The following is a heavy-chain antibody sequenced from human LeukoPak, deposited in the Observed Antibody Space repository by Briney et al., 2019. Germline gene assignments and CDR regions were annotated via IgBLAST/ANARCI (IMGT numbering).Heavy chain of an antibody. CDR3: ARAAGGYSYFRDAFDI. V-gene: IGHV1-69*13. CDR2: SIHIFGTA. D-gene: IGHD5-18*01. Sequence: GVSGKVSCKASVCTVTSYAIGWVRQAPGEGLEGRGGSIHIFGTANYAQKFQGRVTITADESTSKAYMELSSLRSADTAVYYCARAAGGYSYFRDAFDIWGQGTMVTVSS. CDR1: VCTVTSYA. J-gene: IGHJ3*02.